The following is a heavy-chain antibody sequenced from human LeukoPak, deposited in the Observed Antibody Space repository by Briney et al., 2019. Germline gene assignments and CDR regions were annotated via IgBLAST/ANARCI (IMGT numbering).Heavy chain of an antibody. Sequence: GGSLRLSCAASGFTFSSYAMHWVHQAPGKGLEWVAVISYDGSNKYYADSVKGRFTISRDNSKNTLYLQMNSLRAEDTAVYYCARDQGIVGATNFDYWGQGTLVTVSS. CDR3: ARDQGIVGATNFDY. J-gene: IGHJ4*02. D-gene: IGHD1-26*01. CDR1: GFTFSSYA. CDR2: ISYDGSNK. V-gene: IGHV3-30*04.